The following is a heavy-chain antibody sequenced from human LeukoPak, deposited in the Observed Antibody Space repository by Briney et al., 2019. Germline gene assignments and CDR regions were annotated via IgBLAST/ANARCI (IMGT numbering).Heavy chain of an antibody. D-gene: IGHD2-21*02. CDR1: GFSVSTNY. Sequence: PGGSLRLSCAASGFSVSTNYMSRVRQAPGKGLEWVALIYIGDKTYYADSVKGRFTISRDNSKNTLFLQMNSLRVDDTAVYFCARDGASCGDDCYSDFWGQGTLVTVSS. CDR3: ARDGASCGDDCYSDF. J-gene: IGHJ4*02. CDR2: IYIGDKT. V-gene: IGHV3-53*01.